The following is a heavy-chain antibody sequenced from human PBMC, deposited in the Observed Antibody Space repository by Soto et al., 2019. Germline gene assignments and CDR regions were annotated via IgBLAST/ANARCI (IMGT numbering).Heavy chain of an antibody. CDR2: IFYSGST. Sequence: QVQLQESGPGLVKPSQTLSLTCTVSGGSISSGGYYWSWIRQHPGKGLEWIGYIFYSGSTYYNPSLKSRVTISVDTSKNQFSLKLSSVTAADTVVYYCARYCSGGSCYSSHFDYWGQGTLVTVSS. J-gene: IGHJ4*02. V-gene: IGHV4-31*03. D-gene: IGHD2-15*01. CDR3: ARYCSGGSCYSSHFDY. CDR1: GGSISSGGYY.